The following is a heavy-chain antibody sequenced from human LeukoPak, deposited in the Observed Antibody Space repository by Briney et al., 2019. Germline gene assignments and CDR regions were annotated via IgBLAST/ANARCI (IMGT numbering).Heavy chain of an antibody. J-gene: IGHJ5*02. D-gene: IGHD3-16*01. CDR3: ARVGDYWFDP. Sequence: SQTLSLTCTVSGGSISRGGYCWSWLRQQPGKGLDWIPYFYYRSPTYYNPSLNSRVPISVDTSKNQFSLKLSSVTAADTAVYYCARVGDYWFDPWGQGTLVTVSS. CDR1: GGSISRGGYC. CDR2: FYYRSPT. V-gene: IGHV4-31*03.